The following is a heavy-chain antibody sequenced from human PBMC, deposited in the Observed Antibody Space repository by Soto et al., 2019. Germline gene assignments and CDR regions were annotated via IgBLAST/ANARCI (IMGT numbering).Heavy chain of an antibody. Sequence: QVQLVQSGAEVKKPGSSVKVSCKASGGTFSRYAISWVRQAPGQGLEWMGGITPMFGTANYAQKFQGRVTITADESTSTVHMELRRLRSEDTAVYYCAQTLGSAVAGPGRFDLWGRGTQVIVSS. CDR1: GGTFSRYA. CDR3: AQTLGSAVAGPGRFDL. V-gene: IGHV1-69*12. J-gene: IGHJ2*01. CDR2: ITPMFGTA. D-gene: IGHD6-19*01.